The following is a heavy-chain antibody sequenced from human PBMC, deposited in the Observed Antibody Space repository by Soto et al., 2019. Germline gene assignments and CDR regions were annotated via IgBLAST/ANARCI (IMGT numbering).Heavy chain of an antibody. CDR2: IKAGNGNT. CDR1: GYTFTSYA. J-gene: IGHJ5*02. Sequence: QVQLVQSGAEEKKPGASLQVSCKASGYTFTSYAMHWVRQAPGQRLEWMGWIKAGNGNTKYSQKLHDKVTITRDKPARTAYMQLSSRRSDDTAVYYCARVGPPADPWGQGTLVTVSS. CDR3: ARVGPPADP. V-gene: IGHV1-3*05.